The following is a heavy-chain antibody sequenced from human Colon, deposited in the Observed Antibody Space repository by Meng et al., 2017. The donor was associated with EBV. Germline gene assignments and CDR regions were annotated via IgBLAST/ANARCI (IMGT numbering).Heavy chain of an antibody. D-gene: IGHD6-13*01. Sequence: QLQLQESGAGPVKPSQTLSLTCVVSGGSISSGVYSWTWIRQPPGKGLEWIGHIFHSGSTYSNPSLKSRVTISVDRSKNQFSLRLSSVTAADTAVYYCAREAQQSGYFDPWGPGTLVTVSS. CDR3: AREAQQSGYFDP. CDR2: IFHSGST. CDR1: GGSISSGVYS. J-gene: IGHJ4*02. V-gene: IGHV4-30-2*01.